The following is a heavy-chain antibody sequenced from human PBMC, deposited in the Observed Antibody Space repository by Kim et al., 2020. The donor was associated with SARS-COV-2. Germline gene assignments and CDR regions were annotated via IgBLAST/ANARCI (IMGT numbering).Heavy chain of an antibody. CDR3: ARVVTATSFDY. J-gene: IGHJ4*02. Sequence: THAQGFTGRFVFSVDPSVSPAYLQISSLKAEDTAVYYCARVVTATSFDYWGQGTLVTVSS. V-gene: IGHV7-4-1*02. D-gene: IGHD2-21*02.